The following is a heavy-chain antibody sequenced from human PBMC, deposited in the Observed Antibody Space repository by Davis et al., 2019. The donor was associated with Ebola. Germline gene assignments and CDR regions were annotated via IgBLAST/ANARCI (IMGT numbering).Heavy chain of an antibody. V-gene: IGHV1-24*01. Sequence: AASVKVSCKVSDYTLREISMHWVRQAPGIGLEWMGNFNPEDGESIYAQKFQGRVTMTEDTSTNTAYMELSSLRSEDTAVYYCTRVYGSGWGGDDYWGQGTLVTVSS. CDR3: TRVYGSGWGGDDY. CDR2: FNPEDGES. CDR1: DYTLREIS. D-gene: IGHD6-19*01. J-gene: IGHJ4*02.